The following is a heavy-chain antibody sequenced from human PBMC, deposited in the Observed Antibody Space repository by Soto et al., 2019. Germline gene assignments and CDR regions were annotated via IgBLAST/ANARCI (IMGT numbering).Heavy chain of an antibody. V-gene: IGHV4-61*01. D-gene: IGHD6-19*01. J-gene: IGHJ4*02. CDR3: ASFSPDSDWSYPFDY. CDR2: IYYSGST. CDR1: GGSVSSGSYY. Sequence: SETLSLTCTVSGGSVSSGSYYWSWIRQPPGKGLEWIGYIYYSGSTNYIPSLKSRVTISVDTSKNQFSLKLSSVTAADTAVYYCASFSPDSDWSYPFDYWGQGTLVTVSS.